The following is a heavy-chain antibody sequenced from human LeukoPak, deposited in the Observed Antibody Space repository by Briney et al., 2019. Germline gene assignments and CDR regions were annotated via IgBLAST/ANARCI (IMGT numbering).Heavy chain of an antibody. CDR3: ARDLRPRYYFDY. CDR1: GFTFSSYS. D-gene: IGHD5-24*01. Sequence: GGSLRLSCAASGFTFSSYSMNWVRQAPGKGLEWVSSISSSSSYIYYADSVKGRFTISRDNAKNSLYLQMDGLRAEDTAVYYCARDLRPRYYFDYWGQGTLVTVSS. CDR2: ISSSSSYI. J-gene: IGHJ4*02. V-gene: IGHV3-21*01.